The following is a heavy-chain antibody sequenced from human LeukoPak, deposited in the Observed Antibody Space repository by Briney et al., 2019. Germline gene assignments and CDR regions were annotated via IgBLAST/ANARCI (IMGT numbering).Heavy chain of an antibody. CDR3: ARHSWGSGWLDYYYMDV. CDR2: IFYSGST. D-gene: IGHD6-19*01. CDR1: GDSISSYY. Sequence: SETLSLTCTVSGDSISSYYCSWFRQHPPKELLGFGDIFYSGSTNYNPSPKSRVTISVDTSKNQFSLKLSSVTAADTAVYYCARHSWGSGWLDYYYMDVWGKGTTVTVSS. J-gene: IGHJ6*03. V-gene: IGHV4-59*08.